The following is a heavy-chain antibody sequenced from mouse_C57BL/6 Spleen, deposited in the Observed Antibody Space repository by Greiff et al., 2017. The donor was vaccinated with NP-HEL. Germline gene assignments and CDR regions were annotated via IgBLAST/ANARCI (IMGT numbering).Heavy chain of an antibody. V-gene: IGHV1-64*01. CDR3: AREGGYSALAY. J-gene: IGHJ3*01. D-gene: IGHD2-2*01. Sequence: VQLQQSGAELVKPGASVKLSCKASGYTFTSYWMHWVKQRPGQGLEWIGMIHPNSGSTNYNEKFKSKATLTVDKSSSTAYMQLSSLTSEDSAVYYCAREGGYSALAYWGQGTLVTVSA. CDR1: GYTFTSYW. CDR2: IHPNSGST.